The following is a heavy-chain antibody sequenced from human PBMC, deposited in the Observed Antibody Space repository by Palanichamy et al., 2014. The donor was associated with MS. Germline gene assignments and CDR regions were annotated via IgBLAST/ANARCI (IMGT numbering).Heavy chain of an antibody. CDR1: GFTFSSYA. CDR3: AKDSSRSSRPWSYMDV. D-gene: IGHD6-13*01. Sequence: EVQLLESGGGLVQPGGSLRLSCAASGFTFSSYAMSWVRQAPGKGLEWVSAISGSGGSTYYADSVKGRFTISRDNSKNTLYLQMNSLRAEDTAVYYCAKDSSRSSRPWSYMDVWGKGTTVTVSS. CDR2: ISGSGGST. V-gene: IGHV3-23*01. J-gene: IGHJ6*03.